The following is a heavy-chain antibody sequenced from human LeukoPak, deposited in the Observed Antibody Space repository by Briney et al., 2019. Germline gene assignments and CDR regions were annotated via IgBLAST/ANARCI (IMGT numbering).Heavy chain of an antibody. V-gene: IGHV3-7*01. CDR1: GFTFSSYW. Sequence: GGSLRLSCAASGFTFSSYWMSWVRQAPGKGLEWVANIKQDGSEKYYVDSVKGRFTISRDNAKNSLYLQMNSLRAEDTAVYYCARGEIYSSSWWSYYYYMDVWGKGTTVTVSS. J-gene: IGHJ6*03. CDR3: ARGEIYSSSWWSYYYYMDV. D-gene: IGHD6-13*01. CDR2: IKQDGSEK.